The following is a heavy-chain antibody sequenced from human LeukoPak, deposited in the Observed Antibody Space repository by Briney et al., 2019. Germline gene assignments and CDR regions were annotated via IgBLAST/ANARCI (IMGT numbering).Heavy chain of an antibody. Sequence: GGSLRLSCVVSGLSVSNNYVSWVRQAPGKGLEWVSVIYAGDTIKYADSVKGRFTISRDNSKNTVYLQMNSLRAEDTAVYYCARAPTRRDGYLSWGQGTLVTVSS. D-gene: IGHD5-24*01. V-gene: IGHV3-66*01. CDR1: GLSVSNNY. J-gene: IGHJ5*02. CDR3: ARAPTRRDGYLS. CDR2: IYAGDTI.